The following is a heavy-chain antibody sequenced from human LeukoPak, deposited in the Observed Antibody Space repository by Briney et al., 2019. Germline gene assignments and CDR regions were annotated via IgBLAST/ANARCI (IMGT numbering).Heavy chain of an antibody. CDR3: ARQIRDYDYVWGSYRYDY. CDR2: IYPGDSDT. CDR1: GYSFTSYW. V-gene: IGHV5-51*01. D-gene: IGHD3-16*02. J-gene: IGHJ4*02. Sequence: GESLKISCKGSGYSFTSYWIGWVRQMPGKGLEWMGIIYPGDSDTRYSPSFQGQVTISADKSISTAFLQWSSLKASDTVMYYCARQIRDYDYVWGSYRYDYWGQGTLVTVSS.